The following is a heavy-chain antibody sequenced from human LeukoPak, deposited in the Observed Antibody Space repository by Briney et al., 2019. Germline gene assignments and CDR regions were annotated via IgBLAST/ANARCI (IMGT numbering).Heavy chain of an antibody. V-gene: IGHV1-24*01. D-gene: IGHD3-22*01. Sequence: ASVKVSCKVSGYTLTELSMHWVRQAPGKGLEWMGGFDPEDGETTYAQKFQGRVTMTEDTSTDTAYMELSSLRSEDTAVYYCATHGYYDKYIDYWGQGTLVTVSS. J-gene: IGHJ4*02. CDR2: FDPEDGET. CDR1: GYTLTELS. CDR3: ATHGYYDKYIDY.